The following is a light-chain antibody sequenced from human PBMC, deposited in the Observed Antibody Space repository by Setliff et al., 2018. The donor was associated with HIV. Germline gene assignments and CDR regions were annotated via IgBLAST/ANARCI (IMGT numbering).Light chain of an antibody. CDR1: SSDVGSYDL. J-gene: IGLJ2*01. CDR3: CSYAGSSTK. V-gene: IGLV2-23*01. CDR2: EGS. Sequence: QSVLTQPASVSGSPGQSITISCTGTSSDVGSYDLVSWYQQHRGKAPKLMIYEGSKRPSGVSNRFSGSKSGNTASLTISGLQADDEADYYCCSYAGSSTKFGGGTKVTVL.